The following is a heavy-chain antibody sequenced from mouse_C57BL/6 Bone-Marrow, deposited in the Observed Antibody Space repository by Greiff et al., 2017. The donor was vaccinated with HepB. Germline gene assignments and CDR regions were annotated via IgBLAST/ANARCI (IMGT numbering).Heavy chain of an antibody. D-gene: IGHD1-1*01. CDR2: IHPNSGST. J-gene: IGHJ3*01. CDR1: GYTFTSYW. V-gene: IGHV1-64*01. Sequence: QVQLKQSGAELVKPGASVKLSCKASGYTFTSYWMHWVKQRPGQGLEWIGMIHPNSGSTNYNEKFKSKATLTVDKSSSTAYMQLSSLTSEDSAVYYCARRGFITRAYWGQGTLVTVSA. CDR3: ARRGFITRAY.